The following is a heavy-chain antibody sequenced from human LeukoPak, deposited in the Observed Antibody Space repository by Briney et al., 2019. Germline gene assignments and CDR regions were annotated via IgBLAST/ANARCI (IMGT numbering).Heavy chain of an antibody. CDR2: IYCSGST. V-gene: IGHV4-31*03. Sequence: PSETLSLTCTVSGGSISSGGYYWSWIRQHPGKGLEWIGYIYCSGSTYYNPSLKSRVTISVDTSKNQFSLKLSSVTAADTAVYYCARGTGDPHFDYWGQGTLVTVSS. D-gene: IGHD7-27*01. J-gene: IGHJ4*02. CDR1: GGSISSGGYY. CDR3: ARGTGDPHFDY.